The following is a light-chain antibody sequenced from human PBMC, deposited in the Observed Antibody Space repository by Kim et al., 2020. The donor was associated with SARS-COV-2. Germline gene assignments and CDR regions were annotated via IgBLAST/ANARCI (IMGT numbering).Light chain of an antibody. CDR1: QSVSSNY. CDR2: GAS. CDR3: QQYGSSPRLT. Sequence: EIVLSQSPVTLSLSPGERATLSCRASQSVSSNYLAWYQQKPGQAPRLLIYGASSRATGIPDRFSGSGSGTDFTLTISRLEPEDFAVYYCQQYGSSPRLTFGGGTRVDI. J-gene: IGKJ4*01. V-gene: IGKV3-20*01.